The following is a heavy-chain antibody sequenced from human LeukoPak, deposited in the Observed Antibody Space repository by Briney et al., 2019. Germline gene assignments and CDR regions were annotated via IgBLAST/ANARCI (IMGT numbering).Heavy chain of an antibody. Sequence: GRSLRLSCEVSGFTFSSYAMHWVRQAPGKGLEWVAVISYDGSNKYYADSVKGRFTASRDNSKNTLYLQMNSLRAEDTAMYYCARGDLYGMAVWGQGTTVTVSS. CDR2: ISYDGSNK. CDR1: GFTFSSYA. J-gene: IGHJ6*02. V-gene: IGHV3-30-3*01. CDR3: ARGDLYGMAV.